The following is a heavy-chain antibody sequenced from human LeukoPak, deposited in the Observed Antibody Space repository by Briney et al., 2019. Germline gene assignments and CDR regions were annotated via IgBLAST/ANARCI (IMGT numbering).Heavy chain of an antibody. D-gene: IGHD5-18*01. J-gene: IGHJ4*02. CDR2: IYYSGST. CDR1: GVSISSSDYY. V-gene: IGHV4-30-4*08. CDR3: ARDPGIYSYGSFDY. Sequence: PSETLSLTCTVSGVSISSSDYYWSWIRQPPGKGLEWIGYIYYSGSTYYNPSLKSRVTISVDTSKNQFSLKLRSVTAADTAVYYCARDPGIYSYGSFDYWGQGTLVTVSS.